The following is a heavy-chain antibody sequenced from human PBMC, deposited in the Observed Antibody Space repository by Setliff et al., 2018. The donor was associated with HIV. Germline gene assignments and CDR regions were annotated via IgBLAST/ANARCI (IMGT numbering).Heavy chain of an antibody. D-gene: IGHD2-15*01. Sequence: KSSETLSLTCNVSGGSISSGGYYWSWIRQHPGKGLEWIGYIYYSGSTYYNPSLKSLVTISVDTSKNQFSLKLSSVTAADTAVYYCARARGGCSGGSCPAHHYYYYMDVWGKGTTVT. J-gene: IGHJ6*03. CDR1: GGSISSGGYY. CDR2: IYYSGST. V-gene: IGHV4-31*01. CDR3: ARARGGCSGGSCPAHHYYYYMDV.